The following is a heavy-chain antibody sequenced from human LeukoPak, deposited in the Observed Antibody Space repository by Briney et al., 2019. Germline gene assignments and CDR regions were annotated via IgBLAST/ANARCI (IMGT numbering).Heavy chain of an antibody. D-gene: IGHD3-3*01. Sequence: GGSLRLSCAASGFTFSSYAMSWVRQAPGKGLEWVSAISGSGGSTYYADSVKGRFTISRDNSKNTLYLQMNSLRAEDTAVHYCAKVPDYDFWSGYHFDYWGQGTLVTVSS. V-gene: IGHV3-23*01. CDR3: AKVPDYDFWSGYHFDY. CDR1: GFTFSSYA. CDR2: ISGSGGST. J-gene: IGHJ4*02.